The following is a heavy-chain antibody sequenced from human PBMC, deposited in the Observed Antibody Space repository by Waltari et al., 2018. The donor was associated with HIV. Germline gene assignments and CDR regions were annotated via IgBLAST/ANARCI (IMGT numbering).Heavy chain of an antibody. D-gene: IGHD3-10*01. CDR3: ARAFMIRGTGAFDI. J-gene: IGHJ3*02. CDR1: GFTFSSYE. CDR2: IISGGSTI. V-gene: IGHV3-48*03. Sequence: EVQVVESGGGLVQPGGSLRLHCAASGFTFSSYEMNWVRQAPGKGLGWVSYIISGGSTIYFEGSVKGRFTMSRDNAKNSLYLRRNSLRAEDTAVYYCARAFMIRGTGAFDIWGQGTMVTVSS.